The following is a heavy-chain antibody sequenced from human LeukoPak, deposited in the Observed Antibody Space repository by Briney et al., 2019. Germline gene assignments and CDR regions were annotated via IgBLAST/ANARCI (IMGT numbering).Heavy chain of an antibody. V-gene: IGHV3-11*01. CDR3: ARDVSDYYDSSGYYYYYGMDV. CDR1: GFTFSDYY. J-gene: IGHJ6*02. D-gene: IGHD3-22*01. Sequence: PGGSLRLSCAASGFTFSDYYMSWIRQAPGKGLEWVSYISSSGSTIYYADSVKGRFTISRDNAKNSLYLQMNSLRAEDTAVYYCARDVSDYYDSSGYYYYYGMDVWGQGTTVTVSS. CDR2: ISSSGSTI.